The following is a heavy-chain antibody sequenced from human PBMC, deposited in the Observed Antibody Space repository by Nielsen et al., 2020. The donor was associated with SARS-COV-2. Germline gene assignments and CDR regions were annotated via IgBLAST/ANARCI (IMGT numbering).Heavy chain of an antibody. CDR1: GFTFDDYA. Sequence: GESLKISCAASGFTFDDYAMHWVRQAPGKGLEWVADIKPDGSEKVYVDSVKGRFTISRDNAKNSMSLQMNSLRVEDTAVYYCAKEDPVAGTGDYWGQGTLVTVSS. CDR3: AKEDPVAGTGDY. CDR2: IKPDGSEK. D-gene: IGHD6-19*01. J-gene: IGHJ4*02. V-gene: IGHV3-7*01.